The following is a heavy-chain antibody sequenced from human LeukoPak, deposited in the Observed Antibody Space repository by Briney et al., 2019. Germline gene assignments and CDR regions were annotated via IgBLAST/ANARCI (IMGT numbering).Heavy chain of an antibody. J-gene: IGHJ4*02. D-gene: IGHD6-6*01. V-gene: IGHV3-7*01. CDR1: GFAFSSYW. CDR3: AGRGAYSSSPLGH. CDR2: IKQDGSGK. Sequence: GGSLRLSCAASGFAFSSYWMSWVRQAPGKGLEWVANIKQDGSGKYYVDSVKGRFTISRDNAKNSLYLQMNSLRAEDTAVYYCAGRGAYSSSPLGHWGQGTLVTVSS.